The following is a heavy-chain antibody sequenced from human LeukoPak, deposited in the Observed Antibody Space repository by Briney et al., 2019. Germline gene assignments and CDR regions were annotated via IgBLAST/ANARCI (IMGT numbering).Heavy chain of an antibody. V-gene: IGHV4-39*07. D-gene: IGHD6-19*01. J-gene: IGHJ3*02. Sequence: SETLSLTCTVSGGSISSTSYYWGWVRQSPGKGLEWIASIYDSGTTYYNPSLRSRVTISIDTSKNQFSLKLSSVTAADTAVYYCARDEGSGGGDAFDIWGQGTMVTVSS. CDR1: GGSISSTSYY. CDR2: IYDSGTT. CDR3: ARDEGSGGGDAFDI.